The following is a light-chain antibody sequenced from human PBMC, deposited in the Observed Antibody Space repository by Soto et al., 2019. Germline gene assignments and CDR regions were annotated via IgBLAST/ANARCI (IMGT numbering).Light chain of an antibody. CDR3: QHFVNSLTWT. CDR2: GAS. CDR1: QTVSITY. Sequence: VLTQSPGTLSLSPGESATLSCRASQTVSITYLTWYQQKPGQAPRLLIYGASSRAAGIPDRFSGSGSGTDFTLTISRLEPEDFAVYYCQHFVNSLTWTFGQGTKVDI. J-gene: IGKJ1*01. V-gene: IGKV3-20*01.